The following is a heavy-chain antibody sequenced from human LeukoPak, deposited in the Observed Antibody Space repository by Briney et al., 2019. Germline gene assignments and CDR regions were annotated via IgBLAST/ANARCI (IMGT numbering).Heavy chain of an antibody. Sequence: GGSLRLSCAASGFTFSSYGMHWVRQAPGKGLEWVAFIRYDGSNKYYADSVKGRFTISRDNSKNTLYLQMNSLRAEDTAVYYCAKLLNWADAFDIWGQGTMVTVSS. J-gene: IGHJ3*02. CDR2: IRYDGSNK. CDR1: GFTFSSYG. CDR3: AKLLNWADAFDI. D-gene: IGHD7-27*01. V-gene: IGHV3-30*02.